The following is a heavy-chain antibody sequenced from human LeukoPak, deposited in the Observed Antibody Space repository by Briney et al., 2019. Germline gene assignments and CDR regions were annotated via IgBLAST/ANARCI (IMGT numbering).Heavy chain of an antibody. J-gene: IGHJ6*03. CDR2: IYTSGST. D-gene: IGHD3-3*01. CDR1: GGSISSYY. V-gene: IGHV4-4*07. Sequence: SETLSLTCTVSGGSISSYYWSWIRQPAGKGLEWIGRIYTSGSTNYNPSLKSRVTMSVDTSKNQFSLKLSSVTAADTAVHYCARDSLTRSGSYYYYMDVWGKGTTVTVSS. CDR3: ARDSLTRSGSYYYYMDV.